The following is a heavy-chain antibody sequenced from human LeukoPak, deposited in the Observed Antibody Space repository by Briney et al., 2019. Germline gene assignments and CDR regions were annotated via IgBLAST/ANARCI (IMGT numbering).Heavy chain of an antibody. CDR3: ARGLSYQLLWTRDGNWFDP. CDR1: GGSISSGSYY. J-gene: IGHJ5*02. CDR2: IYTSGST. Sequence: PSETLSLTCTVSGGSISSGSYYWSWIRQPAGKGLEWIGRIYTSGSTNYNPSLKSRVTISVDTSKNQFSLKLSSVTAADTAVCYCARGLSYQLLWTRDGNWFDPWGQGTLVTVSS. V-gene: IGHV4-61*02. D-gene: IGHD2-2*01.